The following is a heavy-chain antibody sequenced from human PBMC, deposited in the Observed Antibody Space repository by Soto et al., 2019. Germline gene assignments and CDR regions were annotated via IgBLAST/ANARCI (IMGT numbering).Heavy chain of an antibody. V-gene: IGHV3-20*04. CDR1: GFTFDDYG. J-gene: IGHJ3*02. Sequence: GGSLRLSCAASGFTFDDYGMSWVRQAPGKGLEWVSGINWNGGSTGYAESVKGRITISRDNAKNSLYLQLNSLRAEDTALYYCARAGYCSTTSCLFDIWGQGTMVTVSS. CDR3: ARAGYCSTTSCLFDI. D-gene: IGHD2-2*01. CDR2: INWNGGST.